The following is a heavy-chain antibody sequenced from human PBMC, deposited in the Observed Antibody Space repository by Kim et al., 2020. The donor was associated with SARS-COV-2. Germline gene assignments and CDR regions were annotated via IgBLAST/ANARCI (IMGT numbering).Heavy chain of an antibody. J-gene: IGHJ4*02. D-gene: IGHD1-1*01. Sequence: YEESGKGRFTISNDNAKKSLYLQMNSLRGEDTALYYCAKAGSTGATYYFDYWGQGIPVTVSS. CDR3: AKAGSTGATYYFDY. V-gene: IGHV3-9*01.